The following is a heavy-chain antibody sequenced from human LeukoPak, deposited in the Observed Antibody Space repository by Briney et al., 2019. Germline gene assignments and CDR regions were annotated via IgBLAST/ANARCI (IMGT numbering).Heavy chain of an antibody. Sequence: PGGSLRLSCAASGFTFSSYEMHWVRQPPGKGLEWVSYISSSGSTIYYADSVKGRFTISRDNAKNSLYLQMNSLRAEDTALYYCAKEGYSSSWYEGTLDYWGQGTLVTVSS. CDR2: ISSSGSTI. CDR1: GFTFSSYE. J-gene: IGHJ4*02. V-gene: IGHV3-48*03. CDR3: AKEGYSSSWYEGTLDY. D-gene: IGHD6-13*01.